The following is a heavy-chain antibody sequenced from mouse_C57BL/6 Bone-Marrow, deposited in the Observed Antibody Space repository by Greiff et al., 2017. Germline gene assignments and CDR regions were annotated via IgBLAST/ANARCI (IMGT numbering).Heavy chain of an antibody. Sequence: ESGAELARPGASVKLSCKASGYTFTSYGISWVKQRTGQGLEWIGEIYPRSGNTYYNEKFKGKDTLTADKSSSTAYMELRSLTSEDSAVYFCAREGAYYSNYDFAYWGQGTLVTVSA. CDR3: AREGAYYSNYDFAY. CDR2: IYPRSGNT. CDR1: GYTFTSYG. V-gene: IGHV1-81*01. D-gene: IGHD2-5*01. J-gene: IGHJ3*01.